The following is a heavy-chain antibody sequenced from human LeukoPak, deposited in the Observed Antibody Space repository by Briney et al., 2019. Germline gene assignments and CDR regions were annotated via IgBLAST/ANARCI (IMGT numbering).Heavy chain of an antibody. CDR1: GYSFTNHD. D-gene: IGHD5-12*01. CDR2: MNPNSGNT. V-gene: IGHV1-8*01. J-gene: IGHJ4*02. CDR3: ARNSGLADC. Sequence: ASVTVSFTSSGYSFTNHDISWVRQATGQGLEWMGWMNPNSGNTGYAEKFQGRVTMTRDNSITTAYMELSSLRSEDTAVYYCARNSGLADCWGQGTLVTVSS.